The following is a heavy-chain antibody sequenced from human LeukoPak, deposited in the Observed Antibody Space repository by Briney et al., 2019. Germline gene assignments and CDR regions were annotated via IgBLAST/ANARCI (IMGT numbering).Heavy chain of an antibody. J-gene: IGHJ2*01. CDR1: GGTFSSYA. V-gene: IGHV1-69*04. Sequence: SVKVSCKASGGTFSSYAISWVRQAPGQGLEWTGRIIPIFGIANYAQKFQGRVTITADKSTSTAYMELSSLRSEDTAVYYCARGAYYYDSSGPRRSYWYFDLWGRGTLVTVSS. D-gene: IGHD3-22*01. CDR3: ARGAYYYDSSGPRRSYWYFDL. CDR2: IIPIFGIA.